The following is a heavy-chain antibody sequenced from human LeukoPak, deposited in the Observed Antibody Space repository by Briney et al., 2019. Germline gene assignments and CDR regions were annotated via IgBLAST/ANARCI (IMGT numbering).Heavy chain of an antibody. V-gene: IGHV3-21*01. CDR1: GSTFSSYS. Sequence: GGSLRLSCAASGSTFSSYSMNWVRQAPGKGLEWVSSISSSSSYIYYADSVKGRFTISRDNAKNSLYLQMNSLRAEDTAVYYCARDPYYDFWSGLPPYFDYWGQGTLVTVSS. CDR2: ISSSSSYI. CDR3: ARDPYYDFWSGLPPYFDY. D-gene: IGHD3-3*01. J-gene: IGHJ4*02.